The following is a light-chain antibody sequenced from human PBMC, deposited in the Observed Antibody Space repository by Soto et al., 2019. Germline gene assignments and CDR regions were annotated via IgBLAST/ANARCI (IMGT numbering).Light chain of an antibody. Sequence: QSVLTQPPSVSGAPGQRVTLSCTGNSSNLGAGYDVHWYQQLPGAAPKLVIFGNRNRPSGVSSRFSGSKSGNAASLTISGLQAEDEGDYYCSSYTSSYTWVFGGGTKLTVL. CDR1: SSNLGAGYD. V-gene: IGLV1-40*01. CDR2: GNR. J-gene: IGLJ3*02. CDR3: SSYTSSYTWV.